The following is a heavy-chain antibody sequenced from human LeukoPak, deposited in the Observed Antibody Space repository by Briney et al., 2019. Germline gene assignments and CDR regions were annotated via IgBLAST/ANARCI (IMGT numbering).Heavy chain of an antibody. Sequence: PSETLSLTCTVSGGSISGYYCSWVRQPPGKGLEWIGYMYYSGNTNSNLSLKSRVTISVDTSKNQCSLKLSSVTAADTAVYYCARVNDYGSVLWGQGARVPVTS. CDR2: MYYSGNT. V-gene: IGHV4-59*01. J-gene: IGHJ3*01. D-gene: IGHD3-10*01. CDR1: GGSISGYY. CDR3: ARVNDYGSVL.